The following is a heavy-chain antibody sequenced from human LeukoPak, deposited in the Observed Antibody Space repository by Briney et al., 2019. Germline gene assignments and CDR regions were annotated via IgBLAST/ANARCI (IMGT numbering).Heavy chain of an antibody. V-gene: IGHV3-30*03. J-gene: IGHJ4*02. CDR3: ATHPYEGYCSSTSCYLFDY. Sequence: GGSLRLSCAASGFTFSSYGMHWVRQAPGKGLEGGAVISYDGSNKYYADSVKGRFTISRDNSKNTLYLQMNSLRAEDTAVYYCATHPYEGYCSSTSCYLFDYWGQGTLVTVSS. D-gene: IGHD2-2*01. CDR1: GFTFSSYG. CDR2: ISYDGSNK.